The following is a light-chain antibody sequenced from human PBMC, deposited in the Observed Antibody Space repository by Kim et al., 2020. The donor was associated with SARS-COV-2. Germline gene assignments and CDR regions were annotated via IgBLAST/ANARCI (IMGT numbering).Light chain of an antibody. CDR2: TAS. CDR3: QQTYSASRT. J-gene: IGKJ1*01. CDR1: QNISRY. V-gene: IGKV1-39*01. Sequence: TSVGDRVTIAYQASQNISRYLNWYQQKPRKAPKLLIYTASSLQSGVPSRFTGSGSETDFTLTISSLQPEDFATYYCQQTYSASRTFGQGTKVDSK.